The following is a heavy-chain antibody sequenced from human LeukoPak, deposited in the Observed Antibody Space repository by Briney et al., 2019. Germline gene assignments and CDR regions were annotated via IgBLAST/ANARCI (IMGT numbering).Heavy chain of an antibody. D-gene: IGHD3-10*01. CDR2: IYYGGNT. J-gene: IGHJ4*02. CDR3: ARRYFDSGTYSDPARLDY. V-gene: IGHV4-39*01. CDR1: GGSLSSSSFY. Sequence: SETLSLTCTVSGGSLSSSSFYWGWIRQPPGKGLEWIGSIYYGGNTYYNPSLKSRVTTSVDTSKNQFSLELTSVTAADTAVYYCARRYFDSGTYSDPARLDYWGQGTLVTVSS.